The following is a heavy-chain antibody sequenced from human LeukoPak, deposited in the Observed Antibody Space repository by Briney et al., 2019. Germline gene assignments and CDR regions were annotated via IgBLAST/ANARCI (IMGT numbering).Heavy chain of an antibody. Sequence: GGSLRLSFAASGFTFSSYTMNWFRQAPGKGLEWVSSISSSSSYIYYADSVKGRFTISRDNAKNSLYLQMNSLRAEDTAVYYCARDLANQLDDYWGQGTLVTVSS. CDR1: GFTFSSYT. D-gene: IGHD2-2*01. CDR3: ARDLANQLDDY. J-gene: IGHJ4*02. CDR2: ISSSSSYI. V-gene: IGHV3-21*01.